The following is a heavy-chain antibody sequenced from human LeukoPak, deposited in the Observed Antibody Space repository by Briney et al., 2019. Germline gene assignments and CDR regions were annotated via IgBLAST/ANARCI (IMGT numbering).Heavy chain of an antibody. CDR1: GYSISSDYY. J-gene: IGHJ6*04. V-gene: IGHV4-38-2*02. CDR2: IYHSGST. Sequence: SETLSLTCTVSGYSISSDYYWGWIRQPPGKGLEWIGSIYHSGSTLYNPSLKSRVPISVDTSKNQFSLKLSSVTAADTAVYYCASPLGYCSSTTCYDVWGKGTTVTVSS. CDR3: ASPLGYCSSTTCYDV. D-gene: IGHD2-2*01.